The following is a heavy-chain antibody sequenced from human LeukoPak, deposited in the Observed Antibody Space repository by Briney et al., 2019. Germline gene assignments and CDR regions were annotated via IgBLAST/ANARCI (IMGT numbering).Heavy chain of an antibody. CDR1: GFTFSSYW. V-gene: IGHV3-7*01. CDR3: ARDSSYSSSWYNWEVPNYFDY. Sequence: PGGSLRLSCAASGFTFSSYWMSWVRQAPGKGLEWVANIKQDGSEKYYVDSVKGRFTISRDNAKNSLYLQMNSLRAEDTAVYYCARDSSYSSSWYNWEVPNYFDYWGQGTLVTVSS. CDR2: IKQDGSEK. J-gene: IGHJ4*02. D-gene: IGHD6-13*01.